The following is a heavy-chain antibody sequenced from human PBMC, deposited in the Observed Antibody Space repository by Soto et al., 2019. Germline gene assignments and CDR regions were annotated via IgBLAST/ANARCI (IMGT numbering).Heavy chain of an antibody. CDR3: TTGLLRRGEAFYI. V-gene: IGHV3-30-3*01. J-gene: IGHJ3*02. CDR1: GFTFSSYA. Sequence: GGSLRLSCAASGFTFSSYAMHWVRQAPGKGLEWVAVISYDGSNKYYADSVKGRFTISRDNSKNTLYLQMNSLRAEDTAVYYCTTGLLRRGEAFYIWGQGTMVPVSS. D-gene: IGHD3-10*01. CDR2: ISYDGSNK.